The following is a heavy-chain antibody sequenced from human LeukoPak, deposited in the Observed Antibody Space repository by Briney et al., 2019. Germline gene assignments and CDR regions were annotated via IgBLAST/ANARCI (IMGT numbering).Heavy chain of an antibody. J-gene: IGHJ4*02. D-gene: IGHD6-13*01. CDR2: IYYSGST. CDR1: GGSISSYY. CDR3: ARFSSSWFSH. Sequence: PSETLSLTCTVSGGSISSYYWSWIRQPPAKGLEWIGYIYYSGSTKYNPSLKSRVNISVDTSKNYFSLQLSAVTAADTAVYYCARFSSSWFSHWGQGTLVTVSS. V-gene: IGHV4-59*01.